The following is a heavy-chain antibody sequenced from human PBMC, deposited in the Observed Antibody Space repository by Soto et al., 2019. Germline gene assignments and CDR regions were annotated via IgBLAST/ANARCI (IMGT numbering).Heavy chain of an antibody. CDR3: ARGAVAYYFDY. Sequence: QGLEWMGWISAYNGNTTYAQKLQGRVTMTTDTSTSTAYMELRSLRSDDTAVYYGARGAVAYYFDYWGQRTPVT. D-gene: IGHD5-12*01. J-gene: IGHJ4*02. CDR2: ISAYNGNT. V-gene: IGHV1-18*01.